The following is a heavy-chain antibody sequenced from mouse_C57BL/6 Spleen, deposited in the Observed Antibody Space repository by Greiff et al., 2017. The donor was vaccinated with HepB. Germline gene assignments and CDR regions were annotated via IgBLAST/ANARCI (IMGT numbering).Heavy chain of an antibody. CDR2: INPYNGDT. D-gene: IGHD1-1*01. V-gene: IGHV1-20*01. CDR3: ARDYGSRRYFDY. CDR1: GYSFTGYF. J-gene: IGHJ2*01. Sequence: EVQLQQSGPELVKPGDSVKISCKASGYSFTGYFMNWVMQSHGKSLEWIGRINPYNGDTFYNQKFKGKATLTVDKSSSTAHMELRSLTSEDSAVYYCARDYGSRRYFDYWGQGTTLTVSS.